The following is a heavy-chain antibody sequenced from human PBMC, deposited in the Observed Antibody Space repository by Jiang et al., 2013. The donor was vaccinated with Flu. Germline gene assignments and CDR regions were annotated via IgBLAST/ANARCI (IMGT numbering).Heavy chain of an antibody. CDR1: GYTFTSYG. CDR3: ARDKNPMVRGVICDY. CDR2: ISAYNGNT. Sequence: AEVKKPGASVKVSCKASGYTFTSYGISWVRQAPGQGLEWMGWISAYNGNTNYAQKLQGRVTMTTDTSTSTAYMELRSLRSDDTAVYYCARDKNPMVRGVICDYWGQGTLGHRLL. V-gene: IGHV1-18*01. D-gene: IGHD3-10*01. J-gene: IGHJ4*02.